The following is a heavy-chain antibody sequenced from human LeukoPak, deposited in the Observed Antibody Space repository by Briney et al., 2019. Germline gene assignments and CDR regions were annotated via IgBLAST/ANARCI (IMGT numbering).Heavy chain of an antibody. J-gene: IGHJ6*02. D-gene: IGHD1-14*01. V-gene: IGHV3-9*01. CDR3: ARAPSTKPYYYYYAMDV. CDR2: ISRNSGSI. CDR1: GFTFDDYV. Sequence: PGGSLRLSCAAAGFTFDDYVMHWVRQAPGKGLEWVSGISRNSGSIGYADSVKGRFTISRDNARNSLYLQMNRLRAEDTALYYCARAPSTKPYYYYYAMDVWGQGTTVTVSS.